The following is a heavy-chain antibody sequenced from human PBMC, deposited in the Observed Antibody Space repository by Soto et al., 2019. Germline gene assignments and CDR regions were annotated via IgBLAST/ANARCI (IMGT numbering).Heavy chain of an antibody. J-gene: IGHJ4*02. D-gene: IGHD2-21*01. V-gene: IGHV1-8*01. CDR2: MNPNSGNT. Sequence: ASVKVSCKASGYTFIGYDINWVRQATGQGLEWMGWMNPNSGNTVYTQNFQGRVTMTRNTSISTAYMELNSLRSDDTAVYYCARGPISNDHYFDFWGQGAQVTVSS. CDR3: ARGPISNDHYFDF. CDR1: GYTFIGYD.